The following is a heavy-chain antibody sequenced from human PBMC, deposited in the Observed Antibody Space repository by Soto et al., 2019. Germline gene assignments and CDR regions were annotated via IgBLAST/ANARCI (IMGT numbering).Heavy chain of an antibody. Sequence: GGSLRLSCAASGFTFSNAWMNWVRQAPGKGLEWVGRIKSKTDGGTTDYAAPVKGRFTISRDDSKNTLYLQMNSLKIEDTAVYYCTTKVLRYFDWLLDDDYWGQGTLVTVSS. CDR1: GFTFSNAW. CDR2: IKSKTDGGTT. J-gene: IGHJ4*02. CDR3: TTKVLRYFDWLLDDDY. V-gene: IGHV3-15*07. D-gene: IGHD3-9*01.